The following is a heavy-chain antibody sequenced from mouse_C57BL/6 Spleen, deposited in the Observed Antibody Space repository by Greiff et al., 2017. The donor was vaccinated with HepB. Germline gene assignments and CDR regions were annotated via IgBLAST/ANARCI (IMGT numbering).Heavy chain of an antibody. D-gene: IGHD2-4*01. V-gene: IGHV1-53*01. Sequence: QVHVKQPGTELVKPGASVKLSCKASGYTFTSYWMHWVKQRPGQGLEWIGNINPSNGGTNYNEKFKSKATLTVDKSSSTAYMQLSSLTSEDSAVYYCARQIYYDYEDAMDYWGQGTSVTVSS. CDR3: ARQIYYDYEDAMDY. J-gene: IGHJ4*01. CDR2: INPSNGGT. CDR1: GYTFTSYW.